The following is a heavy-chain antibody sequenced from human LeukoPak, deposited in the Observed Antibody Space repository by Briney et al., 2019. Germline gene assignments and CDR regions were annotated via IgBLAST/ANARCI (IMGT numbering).Heavy chain of an antibody. Sequence: ASVKVSCKASGYTFTGYYMHWVRQAPGQGLEWMGRINPNSGGTNYAQKFQGRVTMTRDTSTSTVYMELSSLRSEDTAVYYCARGLGGHSSSSQGWGLYYFDYWGQGTLVTVSS. CDR1: GYTFTGYY. D-gene: IGHD6-6*01. J-gene: IGHJ4*02. CDR2: INPNSGGT. CDR3: ARGLGGHSSSSQGWGLYYFDY. V-gene: IGHV1-2*06.